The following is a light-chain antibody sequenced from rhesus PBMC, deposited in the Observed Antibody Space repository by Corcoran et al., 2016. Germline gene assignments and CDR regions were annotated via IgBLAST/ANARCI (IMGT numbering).Light chain of an antibody. J-gene: IGKJ4*01. CDR3: MQSLEFPLT. Sequence: DIVMTQTPLSLPVTPGEPASISCRSSQSLLDSEDGYTFLDWYLQKLGRSPQLLIYDVSRRASGVPHRFSGSGTDTDVTLKISRVEAEDVGIYYCMQSLEFPLTFGGGTKVEIK. V-gene: IGKV2-104*02. CDR2: DVS. CDR1: QSLLDSEDGYTF.